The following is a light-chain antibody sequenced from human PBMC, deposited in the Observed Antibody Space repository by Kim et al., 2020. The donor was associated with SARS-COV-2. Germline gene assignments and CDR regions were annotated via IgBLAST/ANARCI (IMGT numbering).Light chain of an antibody. J-gene: IGLJ3*02. CDR2: GND. Sequence: QSVLTQTPSVSATPGQRVTISCSGSSSNIGFSPVSWYQHLPGTAPKLLIYGNDQRPSGVPDRFSGSKSGTSASLAISGLQSRDEGDYYCATWDDTLSGRVFGGGTQLTVL. CDR1: SSNIGFSP. CDR3: ATWDDTLSGRV. V-gene: IGLV1-44*01.